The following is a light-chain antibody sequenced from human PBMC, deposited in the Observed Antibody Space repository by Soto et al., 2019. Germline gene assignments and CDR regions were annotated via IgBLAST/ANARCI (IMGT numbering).Light chain of an antibody. Sequence: QSALTQPASVSGSRGQSITISCTGTRSDVGGSKYVSWYQQHPGQAPKLMIYDVSNRPSGISDRFSGSKSGYTASLTISGLQTEDEADYYCSSYGGSSSALSVFGTGTKVTVL. CDR2: DVS. CDR3: SSYGGSSSALSV. V-gene: IGLV2-14*03. CDR1: RSDVGGSKY. J-gene: IGLJ1*01.